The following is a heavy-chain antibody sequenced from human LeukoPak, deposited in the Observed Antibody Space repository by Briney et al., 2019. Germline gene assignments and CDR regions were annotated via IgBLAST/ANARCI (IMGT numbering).Heavy chain of an antibody. V-gene: IGHV4-31*03. D-gene: IGHD3-16*02. CDR3: AGRSMITFGGVIVTDY. CDR2: IYYSGST. CDR1: GGSISSVGYY. J-gene: IGHJ4*02. Sequence: PSETLSLTCTVSGGSISSVGYYWSWIRQHPGKGLEWIGYIYYSGSTYYNPSLNSRVTISVDTSKNQFSLKLSSVTAADTAVYYWAGRSMITFGGVIVTDYWGQGTLVNVSS.